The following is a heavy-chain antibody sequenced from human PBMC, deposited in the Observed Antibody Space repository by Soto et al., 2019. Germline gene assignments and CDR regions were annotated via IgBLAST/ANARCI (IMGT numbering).Heavy chain of an antibody. Sequence: GGSLRLSCAGSGFTFSSYNMNWVRQAPGKGLEWVSSLSSRSNHIFHADSVKGRFTISRDNAKNSLYLQMNSLKAEDTAVYYCAKDRGHGSPVSGGMDVWGQGTTVTVSS. D-gene: IGHD3-10*01. V-gene: IGHV3-21*01. CDR1: GFTFSSYN. J-gene: IGHJ6*02. CDR2: LSSRSNHI. CDR3: AKDRGHGSPVSGGMDV.